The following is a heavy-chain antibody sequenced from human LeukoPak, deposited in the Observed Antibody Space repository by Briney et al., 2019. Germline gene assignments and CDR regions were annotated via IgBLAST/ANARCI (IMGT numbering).Heavy chain of an antibody. Sequence: GGSLRLSCAASGFTFSSYDMSWVRQAPGKGLEWISYISGGGSAIYYADSVKGRFTISRENAKNSLYLQMNSLRAEDTAVYYCAREGRYYDSSGYLFDYWGQGTLVIVSS. CDR3: AREGRYYDSSGYLFDY. J-gene: IGHJ4*02. CDR2: ISGGGSAI. V-gene: IGHV3-48*01. D-gene: IGHD3-22*01. CDR1: GFTFSSYD.